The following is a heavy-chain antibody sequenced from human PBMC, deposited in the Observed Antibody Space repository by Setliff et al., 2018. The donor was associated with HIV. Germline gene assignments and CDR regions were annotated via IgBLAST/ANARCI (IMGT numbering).Heavy chain of an antibody. Sequence: ASVKVSCKASGYTFTSYGISWVRQAPGQGLEWMGWISAHSGYAKSAQKFQGRVTMDTDTSTNTAYMELKSLRSDDTAVYYCAKVDTAMVVHYYDSSGYLRPFDSWGQGTLVTVSS. CDR3: AKVDTAMVVHYYDSSGYLRPFDS. J-gene: IGHJ4*02. CDR2: ISAHSGYA. D-gene: IGHD3-22*01. V-gene: IGHV1-18*01. CDR1: GYTFTSYG.